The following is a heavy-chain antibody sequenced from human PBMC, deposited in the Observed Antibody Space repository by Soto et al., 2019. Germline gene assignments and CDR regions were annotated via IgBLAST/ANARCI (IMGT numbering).Heavy chain of an antibody. CDR3: AKEPSYSSGWSPIDY. CDR2: ISGSGVST. D-gene: IGHD6-19*01. Sequence: EVQLLESGGGLVQPGGSLRLSCAASGFTFSSYAMSWVRQAPGKGLEWVSAISGSGVSTYYADSVKGRFTISRDNSKNTLYMQMNRLRAEDTDVYYCAKEPSYSSGWSPIDYWGQGTLVTVSS. J-gene: IGHJ4*02. CDR1: GFTFSSYA. V-gene: IGHV3-23*01.